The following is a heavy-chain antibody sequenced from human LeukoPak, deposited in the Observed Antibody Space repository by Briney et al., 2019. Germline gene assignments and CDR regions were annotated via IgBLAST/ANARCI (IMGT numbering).Heavy chain of an antibody. J-gene: IGHJ2*01. V-gene: IGHV4-59*01. CDR2: VYYSGST. CDR3: ARDSTNWYFDL. CDR1: GGSISSYY. Sequence: SETLSLTCTASGGSISSYYWSWIRQSPGKGLEWIGYVYYSGSTKYNPSLKSRVTISVDTSKNQFSLRLSSVTAADTAVYYCARDSTNWYFDLWGRGTLVTVSS.